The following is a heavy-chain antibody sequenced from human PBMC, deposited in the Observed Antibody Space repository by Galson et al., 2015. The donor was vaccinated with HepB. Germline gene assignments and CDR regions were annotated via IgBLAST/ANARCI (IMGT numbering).Heavy chain of an antibody. Sequence: SLRLSCAASGFTFGDYAMAWVRQAPGKGLEWVSTVSASGDSTYYADSVKGRFTISRDNSKNTPYLQMNSLRAEDTAVYYCAKGGHGSGTYLYYFDYWGQGTLVSVSS. D-gene: IGHD3-10*01. V-gene: IGHV3-23*01. CDR3: AKGGHGSGTYLYYFDY. CDR2: VSASGDST. CDR1: GFTFGDYA. J-gene: IGHJ4*02.